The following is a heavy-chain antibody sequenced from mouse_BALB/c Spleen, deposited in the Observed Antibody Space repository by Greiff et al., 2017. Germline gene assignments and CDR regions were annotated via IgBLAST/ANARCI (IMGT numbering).Heavy chain of an antibody. V-gene: IGHV5-6-5*01. J-gene: IGHJ3*01. CDR2: ISSGGST. D-gene: IGHD2-4*01. Sequence: EVQLVESGGGLVKPGGSLKLSCAASGFTFSSYAMSWVRQTPEKRLEWVASISSGGSTYYPDSVKGRFTISRDNARNILYLQMSSLRSEDTAMYYCARNDYDTFAYWGQGTLVTVSA. CDR1: GFTFSSYA. CDR3: ARNDYDTFAY.